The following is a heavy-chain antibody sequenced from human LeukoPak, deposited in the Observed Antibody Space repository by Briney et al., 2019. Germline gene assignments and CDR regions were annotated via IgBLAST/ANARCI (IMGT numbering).Heavy chain of an antibody. D-gene: IGHD6-13*01. CDR3: ATVFFMYSSSWPPRY. Sequence: PGGSLRLSCAASGFTFSSYGMHWVRQAPGKGLEWVAVISYDGNNKYYADSVKVRFTISRDNSKNTLYLQMNSLRAEDTAVYYCATVFFMYSSSWPPRYWGQGTLVTVSS. J-gene: IGHJ4*02. CDR2: ISYDGNNK. V-gene: IGHV3-30*03. CDR1: GFTFSSYG.